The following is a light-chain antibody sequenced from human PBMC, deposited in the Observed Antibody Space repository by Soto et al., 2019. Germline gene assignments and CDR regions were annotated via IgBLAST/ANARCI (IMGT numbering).Light chain of an antibody. CDR3: SSYTSSSSVI. V-gene: IGLV2-14*01. CDR1: SSDVGAYDY. Sequence: QSVLTQPASVSGSPGQSIAISCTGTSSDVGAYDYVSWYQQHPGKAPKLMIYDVKYRPSGVSNRFSGSKSGSTASLTISGLQAEDEADYYCSSYTSSSSVIFGGGTKVTVL. CDR2: DVK. J-gene: IGLJ2*01.